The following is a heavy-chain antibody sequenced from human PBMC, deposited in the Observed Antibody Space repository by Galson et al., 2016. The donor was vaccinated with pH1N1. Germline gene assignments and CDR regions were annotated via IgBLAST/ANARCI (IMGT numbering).Heavy chain of an antibody. CDR1: GFAFSSYE. D-gene: IGHD6-19*01. V-gene: IGHV3-48*03. CDR2: ISRSGSTI. Sequence: SLRLSCAASGFAFSSYEMNWVRQAPGKGLEWVSHISRSGSTIHYADSVKGRFTVSRDNAKNSLYLQMNSLRAEDTAVYYCARPAEQQWLVILPFGYWGQGSLVTVSS. J-gene: IGHJ4*02. CDR3: ARPAEQQWLVILPFGY.